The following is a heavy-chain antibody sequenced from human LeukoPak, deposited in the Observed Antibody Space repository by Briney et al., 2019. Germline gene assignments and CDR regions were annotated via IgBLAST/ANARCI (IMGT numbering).Heavy chain of an antibody. V-gene: IGHV4-34*01. CDR2: INHSGST. Sequence: SETLSLTCAVYGGSFSGYYWSWIRQPPGKGLEWIGEINHSGSTNYNPSLKSRVTISVDTFKNQFSLKLSSVTAADTAVYYCARDLVGATTSWGQGTLVTVSS. D-gene: IGHD1-26*01. J-gene: IGHJ5*02. CDR3: ARDLVGATTS. CDR1: GGSFSGYY.